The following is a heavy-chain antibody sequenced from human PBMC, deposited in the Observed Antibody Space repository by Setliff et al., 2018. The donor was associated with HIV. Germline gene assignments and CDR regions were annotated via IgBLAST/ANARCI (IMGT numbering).Heavy chain of an antibody. CDR3: AHRRSGNLFDY. CDR2: IYWNDDK. J-gene: IGHJ4*02. CDR1: GFSLSTSGVG. Sequence: SGPTLVNPTPTLTLTCTVSGFSLSTSGVGVGWIRQPPGKALEWLALIYWNDDKRYSPPLKSRLTITKDTSKNQVVLTMTNMDPVDTATYYGAHRRSGNLFDYWGQGTLVTVSS. D-gene: IGHD1-1*01. V-gene: IGHV2-5*01.